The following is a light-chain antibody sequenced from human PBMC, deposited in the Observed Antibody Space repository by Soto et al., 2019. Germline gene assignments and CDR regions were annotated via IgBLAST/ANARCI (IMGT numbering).Light chain of an antibody. CDR2: GAS. CDR1: QRVSSN. Sequence: EIVLTQSPATLSVSPGERATLSCRASQRVSSNLAWYQQKPGQAPRLLIYGASTRATGIPDRFSGSGSGTEFTLTISSLQSEDFAVYYCQHYNNWPRTFGQGTKVEIK. CDR3: QHYNNWPRT. V-gene: IGKV3-15*01. J-gene: IGKJ1*01.